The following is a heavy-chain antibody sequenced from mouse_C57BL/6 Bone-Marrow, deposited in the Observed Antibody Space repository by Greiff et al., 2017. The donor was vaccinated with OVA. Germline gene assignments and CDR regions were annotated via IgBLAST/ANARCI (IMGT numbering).Heavy chain of an antibody. CDR1: GFTFSDYG. J-gene: IGHJ4*01. V-gene: IGHV5-17*01. CDR3: AREYYGSSYDYYAMDY. D-gene: IGHD1-1*01. Sequence: EVQGVESGGGLVKPGGSLKLSCAASGFTFSDYGMHWVRQAPEKGLEWVAYISSGSSTIYYADTVKGRFTISRDNAKNTLFLQMTSLWSEDTAMYYCAREYYGSSYDYYAMDYWGEETSVTVSS. CDR2: ISSGSSTI.